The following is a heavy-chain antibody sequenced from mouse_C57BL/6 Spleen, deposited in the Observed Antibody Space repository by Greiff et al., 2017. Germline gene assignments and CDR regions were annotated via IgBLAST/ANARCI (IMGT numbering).Heavy chain of an antibody. V-gene: IGHV3-6*01. J-gene: IGHJ1*03. D-gene: IGHD2-3*01. CDR1: GYSITSGYY. CDR3: ARDSYDGWYFDV. CDR2: ISYDGSN. Sequence: VQLKESGPGLVKPSQSLSLTCSVTGYSITSGYYWNWIRQFPGNKLEWMGYISYDGSNNYNPSLKNRISITRDTSKNQFFLKLNSVTTEDTATYYCARDSYDGWYFDVWGTGTTVTVSS.